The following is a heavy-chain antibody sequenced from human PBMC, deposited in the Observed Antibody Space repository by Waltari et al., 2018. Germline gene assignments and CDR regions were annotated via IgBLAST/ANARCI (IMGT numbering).Heavy chain of an antibody. V-gene: IGHV4-4*07. CDR1: GVSITGYY. Sequence: QVQLQESGPGLVKPSETLSLTCAVSGVSITGYYWSWIRQAAGKGLDWIGRMSTSGTSTYNPSLKTRVTMSVDTSKNQFSLRLSSVTVADTAVYYCARGIDRGNGRWFDPWGQGTLVTVSS. D-gene: IGHD1-1*01. CDR3: ARGIDRGNGRWFDP. J-gene: IGHJ5*02. CDR2: MSTSGTS.